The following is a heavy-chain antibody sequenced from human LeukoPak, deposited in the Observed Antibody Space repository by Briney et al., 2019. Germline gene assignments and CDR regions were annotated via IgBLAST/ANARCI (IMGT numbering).Heavy chain of an antibody. D-gene: IGHD3-10*01. CDR1: GFIFSKYW. CDR2: IKQDGSDK. Sequence: PGGSLRLSCEASGFIFSKYWMALVRQAPGKGLEWVANIKQDGSDKYYEDSVKGRFNISRDNAKDSVFLQMNSLRAEDTAVYYCARVLFGDPWFTLWGQGTLVTVSS. V-gene: IGHV3-7*01. CDR3: ARVLFGDPWFTL. J-gene: IGHJ4*02.